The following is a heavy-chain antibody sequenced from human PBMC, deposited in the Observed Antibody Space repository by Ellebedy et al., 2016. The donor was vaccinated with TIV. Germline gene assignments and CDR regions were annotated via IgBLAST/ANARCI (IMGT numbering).Heavy chain of an antibody. D-gene: IGHD6-6*01. CDR1: GYTFTSYD. CDR3: ARGGYSSSSVTVDY. CDR2: MNPNSGNT. V-gene: IGHV1-8*01. Sequence: ASVKVSCXASGYTFTSYDINWVRQATGQGLEWMGWMNPNSGNTGYAQKFQGRVTMTRNTSISTAYMELSSLRSEDTAVYYCARGGYSSSSVTVDYWGQGTLVTVSS. J-gene: IGHJ4*02.